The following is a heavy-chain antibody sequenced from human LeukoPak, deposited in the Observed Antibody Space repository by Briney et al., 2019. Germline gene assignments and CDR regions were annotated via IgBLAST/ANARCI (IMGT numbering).Heavy chain of an antibody. V-gene: IGHV1-69*13. CDR3: ARVNCGGDCYSDRGAFDI. CDR2: IIPIFGTA. Sequence: GASVKVSCKASGGTFSSYTITWVRQAPGQGLEWMGVIIPIFGTANYAQKFQGRVTITADESTSTVYMELSSLRSEDTAVYYCARVNCGGDCYSDRGAFDIWGQGTMVTVSS. CDR1: GGTFSSYT. J-gene: IGHJ3*02. D-gene: IGHD2-21*02.